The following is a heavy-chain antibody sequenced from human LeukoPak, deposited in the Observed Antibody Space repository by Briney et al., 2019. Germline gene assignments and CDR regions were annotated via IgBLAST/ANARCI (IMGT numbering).Heavy chain of an antibody. D-gene: IGHD1-26*01. CDR2: IIPIFGTA. CDR1: GGTFSSYG. CDR3: AGVGATTSTEFDP. Sequence: ASVKVSCKASGGTFSSYGISWVRQAPGQGLEWMGGIIPIFGTANYARKFQGKVTITADVSTRTAYMELSSLKSEDTAVYYCAGVGATTSTEFDPWGQGTLVTVSS. J-gene: IGHJ5*02. V-gene: IGHV1-69*13.